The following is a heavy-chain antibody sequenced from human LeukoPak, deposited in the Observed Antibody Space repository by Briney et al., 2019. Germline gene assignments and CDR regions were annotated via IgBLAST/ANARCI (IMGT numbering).Heavy chain of an antibody. CDR1: GYTFTGYY. D-gene: IGHD1-26*01. Sequence: GASVKVSCKASGYTFTGYYMHWVRRAPGQGLEWMGWINPNSGGANYAQKFQGRVTMTRDTSISTAYMELSRLRSDDTAVYYCARGIRVGATIPMNYWGQGTLVTVSS. CDR3: ARGIRVGATIPMNY. CDR2: INPNSGGA. J-gene: IGHJ4*02. V-gene: IGHV1-2*02.